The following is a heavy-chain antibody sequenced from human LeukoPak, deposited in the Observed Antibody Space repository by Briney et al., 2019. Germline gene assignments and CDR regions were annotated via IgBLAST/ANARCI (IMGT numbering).Heavy chain of an antibody. Sequence: SETLSLTCTVSGGSISSYYWSWIRQPPGKGLEWIGYIYYSGSTNYNPSLKSRVTISVDTSKNQFSLKLSSVTAADTAVYYCARRGKSYYDRRGNWFDPWGQGTLVTVSS. CDR2: IYYSGST. J-gene: IGHJ5*02. V-gene: IGHV4-59*08. CDR1: GGSISSYY. D-gene: IGHD3-22*01. CDR3: ARRGKSYYDRRGNWFDP.